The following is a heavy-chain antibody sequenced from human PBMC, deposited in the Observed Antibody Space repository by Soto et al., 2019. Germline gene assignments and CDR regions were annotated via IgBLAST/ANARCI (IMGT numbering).Heavy chain of an antibody. J-gene: IGHJ4*02. Sequence: ASVKVSCKASGGTFSSYTISWVRQAPGQGLEWMGRIIPILGIANYAQKFQGRVTITADKSTSTAYMELSSLRSEDTAVYYCAIGYSYGSYYFDYWGQGTLVTVSS. CDR3: AIGYSYGSYYFDY. D-gene: IGHD5-18*01. CDR1: GGTFSSYT. CDR2: IIPILGIA. V-gene: IGHV1-69*02.